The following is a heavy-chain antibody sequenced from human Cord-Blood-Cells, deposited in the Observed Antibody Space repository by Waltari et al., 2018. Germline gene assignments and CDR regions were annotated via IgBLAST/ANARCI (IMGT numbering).Heavy chain of an antibody. D-gene: IGHD2-15*01. CDR2: IYYSGST. V-gene: IGHV4-59*01. J-gene: IGHJ6*02. Sequence: QVQLQESGPGLVKPSETLSLTCTVSGGSISSYYWSWIRQPPGKGLEWSGYIYYSGSTNYNPSLKSRVTISVDTSKNQFSLKLSSVTAADTAVYYCAREEVVAATRGYYYYGMDVWGQGTTVTVSS. CDR3: AREEVVAATRGYYYYGMDV. CDR1: GGSISSYY.